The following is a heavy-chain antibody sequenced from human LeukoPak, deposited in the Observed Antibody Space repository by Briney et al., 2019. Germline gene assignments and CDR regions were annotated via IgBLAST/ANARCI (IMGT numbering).Heavy chain of an antibody. Sequence: GGSLRLSCSASGFTVSSNYMSWVRQAPGKGLEWVSVIYSGGSPYYADSVKGRFTIYRDNSKNTFYLLMSGLRADDTAVYYCAKETSMQLWNYYYFDYWGQGAPVTVSS. J-gene: IGHJ4*02. V-gene: IGHV3-53*01. CDR2: IYSGGSP. CDR3: AKETSMQLWNYYYFDY. D-gene: IGHD3-10*01. CDR1: GFTVSSNY.